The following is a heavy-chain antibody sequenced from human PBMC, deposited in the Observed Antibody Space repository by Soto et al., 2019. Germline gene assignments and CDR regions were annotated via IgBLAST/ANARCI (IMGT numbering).Heavy chain of an antibody. CDR2: IFYSGST. D-gene: IGHD3-10*01. Sequence: QVQLQESGPGLVKPSQTLSLTCTVSGGSISSGVYYWSWIRQHPGKGLELIGYIFYSGSTYYNPSLKSRVTISVDTSKNQFSLKLSSVTAADTAVYYCATYGSGTYKPTAFDYWGQGTLVTVSS. CDR1: GGSISSGVYY. V-gene: IGHV4-31*03. J-gene: IGHJ4*02. CDR3: ATYGSGTYKPTAFDY.